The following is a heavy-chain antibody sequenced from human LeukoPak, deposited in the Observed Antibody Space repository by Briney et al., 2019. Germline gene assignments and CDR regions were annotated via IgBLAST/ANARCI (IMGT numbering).Heavy chain of an antibody. CDR1: GFTFNNYW. CDR3: ARGVPKTSYYYYYMDV. CDR2: ISGSGFTI. D-gene: IGHD4-11*01. Sequence: PGGSLRLSCAASGFTFNNYWLTWVRQAPGKGLEWISYISGSGFTIHYADSVKGRFTISRDNAKNSLYLQMNSLRAEDTAVYYCARGVPKTSYYYYYMDVWGKGTTVTVSS. J-gene: IGHJ6*03. V-gene: IGHV3-48*01.